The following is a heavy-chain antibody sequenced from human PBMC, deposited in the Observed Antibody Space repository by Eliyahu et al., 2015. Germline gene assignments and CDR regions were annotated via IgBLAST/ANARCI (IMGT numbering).Heavy chain of an antibody. CDR2: IWYDGSNK. Sequence: QVQLVESGGGVVQPGRSLRLSCXXXGFXFXXXGMHWVRQAPGKGLEWVAVIWYDGSNKYYADSVKGRFTISRDNSKNTLYLQMNSLRAEDTAVYYCARDSPPFPYPWGRWFDPWGQGTLVTVSS. V-gene: IGHV3-33*01. D-gene: IGHD3-16*01. J-gene: IGHJ5*02. CDR1: GFXFXXXG. CDR3: ARDSPPFPYPWGRWFDP.